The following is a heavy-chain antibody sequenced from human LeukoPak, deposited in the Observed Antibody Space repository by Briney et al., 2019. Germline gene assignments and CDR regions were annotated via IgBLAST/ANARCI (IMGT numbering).Heavy chain of an antibody. V-gene: IGHV3-21*01. CDR2: ISSSSSYI. J-gene: IGHJ4*02. CDR1: GFTFSSYS. D-gene: IGHD5-12*01. CDR3: ARDYEIY. Sequence: PGGSLRLSCAASGFTFSSYSMNWVRQAPGKGLEWVSSISSSSSYIYYGDSVKGRFTISRDNAKDSLYLQVNSLRAEDTAVYYCARDYEIYWGQGTLVTVSS.